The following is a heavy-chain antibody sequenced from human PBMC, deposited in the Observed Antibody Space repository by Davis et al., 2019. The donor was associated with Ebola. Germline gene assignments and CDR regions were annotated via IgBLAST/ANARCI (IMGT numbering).Heavy chain of an antibody. CDR2: INCNNGGT. CDR3: ARETVTTGTKAFDI. V-gene: IGHV1-2*02. CDR1: GYTFTNYF. Sequence: ASVKVSCKTSGYTFTNYFVHWVRQAPGQGLEWMGSINCNNGGTNYVQKLQGRVTMTRETSIGTAYMELSRLESDDTAVYYCARETVTTGTKAFDIWGQGTMVTVSS. J-gene: IGHJ3*02. D-gene: IGHD1-1*01.